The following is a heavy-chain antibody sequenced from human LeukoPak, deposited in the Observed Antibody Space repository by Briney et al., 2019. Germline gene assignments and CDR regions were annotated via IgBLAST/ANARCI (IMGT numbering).Heavy chain of an antibody. CDR2: ISAYNGNT. V-gene: IGHV1-18*01. J-gene: IGHJ6*02. CDR1: GYTFTSYG. Sequence: ASVKVSCKASGYTFTSYGISWVRQAPGQGLEWMGWISAYNGNTNYAQKLQGRVTMTTDTSTSTAYMELGSLRSDDTAVYYCASTVTTVYYYGMDVWGQGTTVTVSS. CDR3: ASTVTTVYYYGMDV. D-gene: IGHD4-17*01.